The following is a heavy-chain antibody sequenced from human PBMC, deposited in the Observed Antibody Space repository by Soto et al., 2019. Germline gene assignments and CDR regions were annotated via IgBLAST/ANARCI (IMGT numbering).Heavy chain of an antibody. CDR1: GFTFSSYG. CDR3: AKDLSSTDDNYYYYGMDV. Sequence: VQLVESGGGVVQPGRSLRLSCAASGFTFSSYGMHWVRQAPGKGLEWVAVISYDGSNKYYADSVKGRFTISRDNSKDTLYLQMNSLRAEDTAVYYCAKDLSSTDDNYYYYGMDVWGQGTTVTVSS. D-gene: IGHD6-13*01. V-gene: IGHV3-30*18. J-gene: IGHJ6*02. CDR2: ISYDGSNK.